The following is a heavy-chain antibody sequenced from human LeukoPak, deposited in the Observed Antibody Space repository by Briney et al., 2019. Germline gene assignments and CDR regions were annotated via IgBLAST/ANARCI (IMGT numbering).Heavy chain of an antibody. V-gene: IGHV1-18*01. CDR3: AREYCSGGSCHKPFDY. J-gene: IGHJ4*02. CDR1: GYTFTSYG. CDR2: ISAYNGNT. D-gene: IGHD2-15*01. Sequence: ASVTVSCKASGYTFTSYGISWVRRAPGQGLEWMGWISAYNGNTNYAQKLQGRVTMTTDTSTSTAYMELRSLRSDDTAVYYCAREYCSGGSCHKPFDYWGQGTLVTVSS.